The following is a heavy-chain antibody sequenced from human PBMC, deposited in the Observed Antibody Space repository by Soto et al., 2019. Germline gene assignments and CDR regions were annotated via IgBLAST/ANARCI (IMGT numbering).Heavy chain of an antibody. J-gene: IGHJ5*02. D-gene: IGHD6-13*01. CDR3: ARDGWGAAVGSLFDP. CDR1: GFTFSRYA. CDR2: ISGSIINT. V-gene: IGHV3-23*01. Sequence: GVSLRLSCAASGFTFSRYAMSWVRQAPGKRPEWVSAISGSIINTYYADSVKGRFTISRDDSKNTVYLQMNSLRGDDTAVYWCARDGWGAAVGSLFDPWGQGTLVTVSS.